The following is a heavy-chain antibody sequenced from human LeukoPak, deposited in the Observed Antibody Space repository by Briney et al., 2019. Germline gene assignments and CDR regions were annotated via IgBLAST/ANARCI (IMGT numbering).Heavy chain of an antibody. CDR2: INPKSGDT. CDR1: GYTFTDHY. CDR3: AKGYTPAYCVVASCGGWAAVSI. J-gene: IGHJ3*02. Sequence: ASVRVPCKAFGYTFTDHYMHWVRQAPGQGLEWIGWINPKSGDTNFAQKFQGRVIMTRETSIGTVYMDLSRLTSDDTAVYYCAKGYTPAYCVVASCGGWAAVSIWGQGTMVTVSS. D-gene: IGHD2-21*01. V-gene: IGHV1-2*02.